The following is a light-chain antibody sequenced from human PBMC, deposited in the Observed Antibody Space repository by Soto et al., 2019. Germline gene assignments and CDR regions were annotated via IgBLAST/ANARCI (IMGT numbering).Light chain of an antibody. J-gene: IGLJ1*01. CDR2: SNN. CDR3: AAWDDSLDAYV. Sequence: SLLTQPPSASGAPGQRVTISCSGSSSNIGTNTVNWYQQLPGMAPKLLIYSNNVRPSGVPDRFSGSNSGTSASLAISGLQSEDEADYYCAAWDDSLDAYVFGPGTKVTVL. CDR1: SSNIGTNT. V-gene: IGLV1-44*01.